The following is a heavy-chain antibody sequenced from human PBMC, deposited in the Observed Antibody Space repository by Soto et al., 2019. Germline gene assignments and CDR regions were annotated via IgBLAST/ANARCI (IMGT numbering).Heavy chain of an antibody. CDR3: AKDRILYGSGSYPLDY. CDR1: GFTFSSYG. D-gene: IGHD3-10*01. V-gene: IGHV3-30*18. CDR2: ISYDGSNK. J-gene: IGHJ4*02. Sequence: QTGGSLRLSCAASGFTFSSYGMHWVRQAPGKGLEWVAVISYDGSNKYYADSVKGRFTISSYNSKNTMYLQMNSLRAEDTAVYYCAKDRILYGSGSYPLDYWGQGTLVTVSS.